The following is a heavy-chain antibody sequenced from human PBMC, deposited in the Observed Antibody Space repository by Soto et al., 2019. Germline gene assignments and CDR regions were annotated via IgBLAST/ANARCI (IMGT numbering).Heavy chain of an antibody. CDR2: ISAYNGNT. V-gene: IGHV1-18*01. Sequence: SVKVSCKASGYTFTSYGISWVRQAPGQGLEWMGWISAYNGNTNYAQKLQGRVTMTTDTSTSTAYMELRSLRSDDTAVYYCARDQDSIRWRYYYYGMDVWGQGTTVTVSS. D-gene: IGHD6-13*01. J-gene: IGHJ6*02. CDR3: ARDQDSIRWRYYYYGMDV. CDR1: GYTFTSYG.